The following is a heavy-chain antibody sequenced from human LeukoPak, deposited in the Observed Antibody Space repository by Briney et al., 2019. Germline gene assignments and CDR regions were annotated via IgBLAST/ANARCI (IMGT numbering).Heavy chain of an antibody. J-gene: IGHJ3*02. CDR2: IKQDGSEN. CDR3: ARPDYGGNSEADAFDI. D-gene: IGHD4-23*01. CDR1: GFTFSSYC. V-gene: IGHV3-7*01. Sequence: GGSLRLSCAASGFTFSSYCMSWVRQAPGKGLEWVANIKQDGSENYYVHSAKGRSPISRANAKTSLYLQLNSLRAEDTVVYYCARPDYGGNSEADAFDIWGQGTMVTVSS.